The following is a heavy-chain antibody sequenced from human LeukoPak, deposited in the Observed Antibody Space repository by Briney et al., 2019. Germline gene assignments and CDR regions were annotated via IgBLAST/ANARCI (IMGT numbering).Heavy chain of an antibody. CDR3: TQYTYGFFQY. J-gene: IGHJ4*02. V-gene: IGHV3-15*01. CDR2: IKSKTDGGTT. CDR1: GFTFSSYA. D-gene: IGHD5-18*01. Sequence: GGSLRLSCAASGFTFSSYAMSWVRQAPGKGLEWVGRIKSKTDGGTTDYAAPVKGRFTISRDDSKNTLYLQMNSLKTEDTAVYYCTQYTYGFFQYWGQGTLVTVSS.